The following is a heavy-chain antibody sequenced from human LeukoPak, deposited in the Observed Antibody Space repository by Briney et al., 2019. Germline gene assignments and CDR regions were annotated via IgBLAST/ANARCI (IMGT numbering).Heavy chain of an antibody. V-gene: IGHV3-23*01. CDR1: GFTFTSYA. J-gene: IGHJ4*02. D-gene: IGHD4-11*01. CDR2: ITGGDGDP. CDR3: AKEWTVRGTPLIDY. Sequence: GGSLRLSCAASGFTFTSYAMSWVRQAPGKGLEWVSGITGGDGDPYYAGSVKGRFTISRDNSINTLYLQMNSLRAEDTAVYYCAKEWTVRGTPLIDYWGQGSLVTVSS.